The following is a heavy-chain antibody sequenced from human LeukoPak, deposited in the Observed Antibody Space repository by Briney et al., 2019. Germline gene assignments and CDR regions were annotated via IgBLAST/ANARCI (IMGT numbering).Heavy chain of an antibody. Sequence: GGSLRLSCAASGFTFSSYAMSWVRQAPGKGLEWVSLISGSGDKTYYADSVKGRFTISRDNSKNTLYLQVNSLRADDTAVYYCAKDRASTSWGYYFDYWGQGTLVTVSS. J-gene: IGHJ4*02. CDR2: ISGSGDKT. V-gene: IGHV3-23*01. D-gene: IGHD2-2*01. CDR3: AKDRASTSWGYYFDY. CDR1: GFTFSSYA.